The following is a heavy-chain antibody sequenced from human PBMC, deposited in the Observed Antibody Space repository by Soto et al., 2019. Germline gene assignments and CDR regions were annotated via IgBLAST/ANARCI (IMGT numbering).Heavy chain of an antibody. CDR1: GYTLTELS. CDR2: FDPEDGET. J-gene: IGHJ5*02. V-gene: IGHV1-24*01. Sequence: GASGKVSCKVSGYTLTELSMHWVRQAPGKGLEWMGGFDPEDGETIYAQKFQGRVTMTEDTSTDTAYMELSSLRSEDTAVYYCATLPYSYGFNWFDPWGQGTLVTVSS. D-gene: IGHD5-18*01. CDR3: ATLPYSYGFNWFDP.